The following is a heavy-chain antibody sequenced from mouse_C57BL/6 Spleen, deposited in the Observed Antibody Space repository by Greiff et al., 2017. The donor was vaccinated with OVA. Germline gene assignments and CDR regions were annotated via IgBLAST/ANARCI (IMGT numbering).Heavy chain of an antibody. Sequence: QVQLQQSGAELVRPGASVTLSCKASGYTFTDYEMHWVKQTPVHGLEWIGAIDPETGGTAYNQKFKGKAILTADKSSSTAYMELRSLTSEDSAVYYCTRGGYYDYGFDYWGQGTTLTVSS. V-gene: IGHV1-15*01. D-gene: IGHD2-4*01. CDR3: TRGGYYDYGFDY. CDR2: IDPETGGT. J-gene: IGHJ2*01. CDR1: GYTFTDYE.